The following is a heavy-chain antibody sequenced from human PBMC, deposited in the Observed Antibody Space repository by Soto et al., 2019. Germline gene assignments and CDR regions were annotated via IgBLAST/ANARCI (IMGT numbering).Heavy chain of an antibody. CDR2: ISGSGGST. V-gene: IGHV3-23*01. CDR1: GFTFSSYA. CDR3: AKSWAKYCSCGSCYSFGITTPFDP. J-gene: IGHJ5*02. D-gene: IGHD2-15*01. Sequence: EVPLLESGGGLVQPGGSLRLSCAASGFTFSSYAMSWVRHAPGKGLEWVSAISGSGGSTYYADSVKGRFTISRDNSKNTLYLQMNSLRAEDTAVYYCAKSWAKYCSCGSCYSFGITTPFDPWGQGTLVTVSS.